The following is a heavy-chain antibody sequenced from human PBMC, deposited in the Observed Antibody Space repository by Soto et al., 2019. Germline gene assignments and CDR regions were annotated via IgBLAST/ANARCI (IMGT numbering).Heavy chain of an antibody. D-gene: IGHD2-2*01. V-gene: IGHV3-21*01. CDR1: GFTFSSYS. CDR2: ISSSSSYI. CDR3: AGSPGALGYCSSTRCRLERYGYGMDV. Sequence: EVQLVESGGGLVKPGGSLRLSCAASGFTFSSYSMNWVRQAPGKGLEWVSSISSSSSYIYYADSVKGRFTISRDNAKNSEVLQMNSLRAEDTAVYYCAGSPGALGYCSSTRCRLERYGYGMDVWGQGTTVTVSS. J-gene: IGHJ6*02.